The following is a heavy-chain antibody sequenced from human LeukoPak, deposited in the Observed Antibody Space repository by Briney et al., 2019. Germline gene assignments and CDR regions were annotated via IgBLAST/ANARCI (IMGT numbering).Heavy chain of an antibody. CDR1: GYTFTSYD. Sequence: ASVKVSCKASGYTFTSYDINWVRQATGQGLEWMGWMNPNSGNTGYAQKFQGRVTMTRNTSISTAYMELSSLRSEDTAVYYCARGHRHWNWELLYGMDVWGQGTTVTVSS. CDR2: MNPNSGNT. CDR3: ARGHRHWNWELLYGMDV. J-gene: IGHJ6*02. V-gene: IGHV1-8*01. D-gene: IGHD1-26*01.